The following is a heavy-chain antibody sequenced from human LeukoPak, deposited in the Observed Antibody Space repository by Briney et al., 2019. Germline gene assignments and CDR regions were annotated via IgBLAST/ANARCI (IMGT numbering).Heavy chain of an antibody. CDR2: ISSSSSYI. J-gene: IGHJ4*02. CDR3: AKDGSYDFWSGYYPDY. D-gene: IGHD3-3*01. V-gene: IGHV3-21*01. Sequence: PGGSLRLSCAASGFTFSSYSMNWVRQAPGKGLEWVSSISSSSSYIYYADSVKGRFTISRDNAKNSLYLQMNSLRAEDTAVYYCAKDGSYDFWSGYYPDYWGQGTLVTVSS. CDR1: GFTFSSYS.